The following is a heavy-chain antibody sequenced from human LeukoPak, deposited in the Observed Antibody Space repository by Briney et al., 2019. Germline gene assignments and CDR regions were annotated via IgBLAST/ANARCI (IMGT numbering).Heavy chain of an antibody. J-gene: IGHJ5*02. Sequence: PGGSLRLSCAASGFTFSNYAMSWVRQAPGKGLEWVSAISSNGVNTYYADSVKGRFTISRDNSKNTLYLQMNSLRAEDTAVYYCARDYDSSGYDIWFDPWGQGTLVTVSS. D-gene: IGHD3-22*01. V-gene: IGHV3-23*01. CDR2: ISSNGVNT. CDR3: ARDYDSSGYDIWFDP. CDR1: GFTFSNYA.